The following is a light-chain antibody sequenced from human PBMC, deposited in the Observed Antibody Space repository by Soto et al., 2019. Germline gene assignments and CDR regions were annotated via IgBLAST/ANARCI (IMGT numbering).Light chain of an antibody. CDR1: SSEVGGYNY. CDR2: EVY. V-gene: IGLV2-8*01. CDR3: SSSVGTNGYV. J-gene: IGLJ1*01. Sequence: QSVLTQPPSASGSPVQSVTISCTGTSSEVGGYNYVSWYQHHPAKAPKHIIYEVYKPPSGVPDRFSGSKSGNTAALTVSGLQAEDEADYYCSSSVGTNGYVFGTGPKVTVL.